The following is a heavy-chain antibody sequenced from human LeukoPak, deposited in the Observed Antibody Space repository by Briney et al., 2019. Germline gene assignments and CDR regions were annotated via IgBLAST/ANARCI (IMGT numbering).Heavy chain of an antibody. D-gene: IGHD1-26*01. CDR1: GFTFSSYW. Sequence: PGGSLRLSCAASGFTFSSYWMSWVRQAPGKGLVWVSRINSDGSSTSYADSVKGRFTISRDNAKNTLYLQMNSLRAEDTAVYYCAREWGSYSYGYWGQGTLVTVSS. CDR2: INSDGSST. V-gene: IGHV3-74*01. CDR3: AREWGSYSYGY. J-gene: IGHJ4*02.